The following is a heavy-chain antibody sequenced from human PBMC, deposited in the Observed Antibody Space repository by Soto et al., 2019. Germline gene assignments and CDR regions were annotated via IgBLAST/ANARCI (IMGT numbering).Heavy chain of an antibody. CDR2: TSSSGTTT. CDR3: ARLVTVTRHYYYSMDV. CDR1: GFTFSDYY. J-gene: IGHJ6*02. D-gene: IGHD2-15*01. V-gene: IGHV3-11*01. Sequence: PGGSLRLSCAASGFTFSDYYMIWIRQAPGKGLEWMSYTSSSGTTTKYADSVKGRFTISRDNARKSLYLQMNSLRVEDTAVYYCARLVTVTRHYYYSMDVWGHGTAVTVSS.